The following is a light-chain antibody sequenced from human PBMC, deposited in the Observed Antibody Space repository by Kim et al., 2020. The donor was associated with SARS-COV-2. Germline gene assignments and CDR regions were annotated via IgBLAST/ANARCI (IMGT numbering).Light chain of an antibody. CDR2: AAS. V-gene: IGKV1-12*01. CDR1: QDISSW. Sequence: ASVGDKVTITCRASQDISSWLAWYQQQPGKAPKLLISAASSLQSGVPSRFSGSGSGTDFTLTISSLQPEDFASYYCQRADSFPLGFGGGTKVDIK. J-gene: IGKJ4*01. CDR3: QRADSFPLG.